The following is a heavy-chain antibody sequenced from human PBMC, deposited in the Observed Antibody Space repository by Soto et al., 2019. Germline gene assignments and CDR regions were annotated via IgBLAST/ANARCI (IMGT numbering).Heavy chain of an antibody. CDR2: INSDGSNT. J-gene: IGHJ4*02. D-gene: IGHD5-18*01. CDR1: GFTFSNYW. Sequence: PGGSLRLSCAASGFTFSNYWMHWVRQAPGKGLVWVSRINSDGSNTNYADSVKGRFTISRDNAKNTLYLEMNNLRAEDTAVYCCAREIQLGYWGQGTLVTVSS. V-gene: IGHV3-74*01. CDR3: AREIQLGY.